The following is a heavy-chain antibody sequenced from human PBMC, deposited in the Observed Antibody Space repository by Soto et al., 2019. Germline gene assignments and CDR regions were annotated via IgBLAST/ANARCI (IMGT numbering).Heavy chain of an antibody. CDR1: GGTNGFFT. CDR2: VSTDVNNK. V-gene: IGHV3-30-3*01. CDR3: ARGNLDV. Sequence: GGSLRLSCAASGGTNGFFTMHWVRQPPGKGLDWVAVVSTDVNNKFYASSVKGRFTISRDNSKNTMYLQMNNLSPEDTAVYYCARGNLDVWGQGTTLTVSS. J-gene: IGHJ6*02. D-gene: IGHD1-1*01.